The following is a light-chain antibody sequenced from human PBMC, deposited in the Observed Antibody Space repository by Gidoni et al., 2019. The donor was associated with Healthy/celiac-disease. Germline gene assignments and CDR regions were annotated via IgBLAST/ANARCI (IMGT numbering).Light chain of an antibody. V-gene: IGKV1-39*01. CDR1: QRISSY. CDR2: ASS. Sequence: DIQMTQSPSSLSASVGDRVTITCRASQRISSYLNWYQQKPEKAHKLLSYASSSLQSGVPSRFSGSGYGTDFTLTISSLQPEDFATYYCQQTYSSPRTFGQGTKVEIK. J-gene: IGKJ1*01. CDR3: QQTYSSPRT.